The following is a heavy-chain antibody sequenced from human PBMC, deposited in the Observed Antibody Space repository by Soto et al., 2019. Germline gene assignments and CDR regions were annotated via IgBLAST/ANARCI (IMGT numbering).Heavy chain of an antibody. CDR2: IYDSVIT. CDR1: CGSIRSYY. Sequence: SETLSLTCTVSCGSIRSYYWSWIRQPPGNGLYWIGYIYDSVITXXXPSLKILXXISVDSSNNQXSLNLTSITAAYTAVYYCARDKITGRFDYCGQGTLVTVSX. D-gene: IGHD2-8*02. J-gene: IGHJ4*02. V-gene: IGHV4-59*12. CDR3: ARDKITGRFDY.